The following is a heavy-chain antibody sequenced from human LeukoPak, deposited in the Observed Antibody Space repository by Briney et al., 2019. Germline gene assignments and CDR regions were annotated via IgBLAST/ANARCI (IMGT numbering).Heavy chain of an antibody. CDR3: VTPNYYGSGTFELDAFDI. V-gene: IGHV4-39*01. D-gene: IGHD3-10*01. Sequence: SETLSLTCTVSGGSISSSSYYWGWIRQPPGKGLEWIGSIYYSGSTYYNPSLKSRVTISVDTSKNQFSLKLSSVTAADTAVYYCVTPNYYGSGTFELDAFDIWGQGTMVTVSS. J-gene: IGHJ3*02. CDR2: IYYSGST. CDR1: GGSISSSSYY.